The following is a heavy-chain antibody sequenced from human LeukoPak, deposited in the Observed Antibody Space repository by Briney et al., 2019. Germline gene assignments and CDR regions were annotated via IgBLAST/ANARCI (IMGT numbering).Heavy chain of an antibody. V-gene: IGHV3-30-3*01. CDR1: GFTSGSYW. Sequence: GGSLRLSCAASGFTSGSYWMSWVRQAPGKGLEWVAVISYDGSNKYYADSVKGRFTISRNNAKNSLFLQMNSLRPEDTAVYYCTRGALGDYCNYDWGQGTLVTVSS. CDR3: TRGALGDYCNYD. CDR2: ISYDGSNK. J-gene: IGHJ4*02. D-gene: IGHD4-11*01.